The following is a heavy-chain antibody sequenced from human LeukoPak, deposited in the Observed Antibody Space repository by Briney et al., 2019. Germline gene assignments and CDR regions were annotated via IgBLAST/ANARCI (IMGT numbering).Heavy chain of an antibody. CDR3: TTDLLILYYDFWSASDY. Sequence: GGSLRLSCAASGFTFSNAWMNWVRQAPGKGLEWVGRIKSKTDGGTTDYAAPVKGRFAISRDDSKNTLYLQMNSLKTEDTAVYYCTTDLLILYYDFWSASDYWGQGTLVTVSS. V-gene: IGHV3-15*07. J-gene: IGHJ4*02. CDR1: GFTFSNAW. D-gene: IGHD3-3*01. CDR2: IKSKTDGGTT.